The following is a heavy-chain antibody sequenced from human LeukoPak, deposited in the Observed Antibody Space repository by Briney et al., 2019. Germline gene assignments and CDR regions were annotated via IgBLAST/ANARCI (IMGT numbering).Heavy chain of an antibody. CDR1: GYTLTELS. CDR2: FDPEDGET. J-gene: IGHJ6*03. Sequence: GASVKVSCKVSGYTLTELSMHWVRQAPGKGLEWMGGFDPEDGETIYAQKFQGRVTITTDESTSTAYMELSSLRSEDTAVYCCARGRYYDSSGYSHYYYYYMDVWGKGTTVTDSS. CDR3: ARGRYYDSSGYSHYYYYYMDV. V-gene: IGHV1-24*01. D-gene: IGHD3-22*01.